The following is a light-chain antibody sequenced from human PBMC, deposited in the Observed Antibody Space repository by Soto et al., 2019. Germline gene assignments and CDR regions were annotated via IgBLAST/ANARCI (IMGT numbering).Light chain of an antibody. CDR3: QKYDTLPLT. CDR1: QDITNY. V-gene: IGKV1-33*01. J-gene: IGKJ5*01. Sequence: GDRVTIICQASQDITNYLNWYQQKPGKAPKLLIHDSSNLETGIPTRFSGSGSGTYFSFTISSLQHEDIATYYCQKYDTLPLTFGQGTQLEIK. CDR2: DSS.